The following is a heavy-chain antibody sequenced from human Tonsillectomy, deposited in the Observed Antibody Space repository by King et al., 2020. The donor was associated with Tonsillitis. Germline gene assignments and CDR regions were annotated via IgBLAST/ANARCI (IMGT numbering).Heavy chain of an antibody. J-gene: IGHJ5*02. Sequence: VQLVESGGGVVQPGRSLRLSCAASGFTFSDYAMHWVRQAPGKGLEWVAVISYDGSSIYYADSVKGRFTISRDNSKNTLYLQMNSLRAEDTAIYYCARYPYGNYWFAPWGQGTLVTVSS. CDR1: GFTFSDYA. D-gene: IGHD4-11*01. CDR3: ARYPYGNYWFAP. CDR2: ISYDGSSI. V-gene: IGHV3-30*04.